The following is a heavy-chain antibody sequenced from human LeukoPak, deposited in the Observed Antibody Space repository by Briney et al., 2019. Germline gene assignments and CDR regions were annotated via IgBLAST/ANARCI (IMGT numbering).Heavy chain of an antibody. D-gene: IGHD1-26*01. CDR2: TIPTFGTA. Sequence: ASVTVSCKAPVGTFSSYAISWVRQAPGQGLEWMGRTIPTFGTANYAQKFQGRVTITTDESTRTAYMELSSLRSEDTAVYYCARVRGGSYWDYFDYWGQGTLVTVSS. CDR1: VGTFSSYA. J-gene: IGHJ4*02. V-gene: IGHV1-69*05. CDR3: ARVRGGSYWDYFDY.